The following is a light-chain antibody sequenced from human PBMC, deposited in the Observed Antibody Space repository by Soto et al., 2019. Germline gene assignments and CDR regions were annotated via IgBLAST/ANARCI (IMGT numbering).Light chain of an antibody. CDR3: QESYSTPLA. CDR2: AAP. J-gene: IGKJ4*01. CDR1: QNINIF. Sequence: DIQVTQSPSSLSASVGDRVTITCRTSQNINIFLNWYQQKPGRAPMVVISAAPNLESGVPSRFSGRGSVREFTLTISNLQPGESELCCCQESYSTPLAFGGGTRVEIK. V-gene: IGKV1-39*01.